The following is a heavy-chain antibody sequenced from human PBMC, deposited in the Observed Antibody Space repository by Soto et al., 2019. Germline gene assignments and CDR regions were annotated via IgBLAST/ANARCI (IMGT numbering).Heavy chain of an antibody. V-gene: IGHV4-59*01. Sequence: QVQLQESGPGLVKPSETLSLTCTVSGASTSGNYWSWIRQPPGKGLEWIGYIYDSGSTNYSPSLQRRVTMSVDRSKNQFSLALNSVTAAETALYFCARYRRGTGWYYLDYWGQGILVTVSS. CDR1: GASTSGNY. CDR3: ARYRRGTGWYYLDY. D-gene: IGHD6-19*01. J-gene: IGHJ4*02. CDR2: IYDSGST.